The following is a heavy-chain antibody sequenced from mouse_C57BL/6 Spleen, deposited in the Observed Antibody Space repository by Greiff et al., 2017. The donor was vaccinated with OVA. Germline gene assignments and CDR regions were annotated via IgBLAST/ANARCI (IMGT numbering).Heavy chain of an antibody. Sequence: QVQLQQPGAELVKPGASVKLSCKASGYTFTSYWMHWVKQRPGQGLEWIGMIHPNSGSTNYNEKFKSKATLTVDKSSSTAYMQLSSLTAEDAAVYYWARDGSYAMDYWGQGTSVTVSS. CDR2: IHPNSGST. V-gene: IGHV1-64*01. CDR1: GYTFTSYW. CDR3: ARDGSYAMDY. J-gene: IGHJ4*01. D-gene: IGHD1-1*02.